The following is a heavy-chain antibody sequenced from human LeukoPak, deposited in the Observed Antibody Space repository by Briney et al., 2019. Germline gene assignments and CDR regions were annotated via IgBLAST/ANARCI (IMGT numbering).Heavy chain of an antibody. D-gene: IGHD5-12*01. CDR3: ARQDWVVATTDY. V-gene: IGHV4-39*01. Sequence: PSETLSLTCTVSGGSISSSSYYWGWIRQPPGKGLEWIGSIYYSGSTYYNPSLKSRVTISVDTSKNQFSLKLSSVTAADTAVYYCARQDWVVATTDYWGQGTLVTVSS. CDR2: IYYSGST. CDR1: GGSISSSSYY. J-gene: IGHJ4*02.